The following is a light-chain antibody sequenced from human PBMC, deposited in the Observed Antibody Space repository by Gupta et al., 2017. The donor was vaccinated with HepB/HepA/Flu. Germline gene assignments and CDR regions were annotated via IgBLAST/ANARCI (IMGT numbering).Light chain of an antibody. J-gene: IGKJ5*01. CDR1: QSVRSSY. Sequence: SVFRQSPATLYCPPGEMSTYPCGARQSVRSSYLACYQQKPGRAARLLIYDASSRATSIPDKISSSRSSAAFSLIIIRRVPPDFVVYYCCQECGSPITFGRGTRLEIK. CDR2: DAS. CDR3: CQECGSPIT. V-gene: IGKV3D-20*01.